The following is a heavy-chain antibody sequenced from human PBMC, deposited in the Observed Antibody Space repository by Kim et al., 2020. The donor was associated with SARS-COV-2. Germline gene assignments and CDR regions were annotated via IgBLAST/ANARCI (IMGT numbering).Heavy chain of an antibody. CDR2: IKSNVDGGAA. D-gene: IGHD6-13*01. Sequence: GGSLRLSCTTSGFSFSEAWMTWVRQATGKGLEWVGRIKSNVDGGAADYAAPVKDRFTISRDDSRSILYLQLSSLKIEDTAIYFCTRIGYSNTWRVADWGLGPLVTVSS. CDR3: TRIGYSNTWRVAD. CDR1: GFSFSEAW. J-gene: IGHJ4*02. V-gene: IGHV3-15*01.